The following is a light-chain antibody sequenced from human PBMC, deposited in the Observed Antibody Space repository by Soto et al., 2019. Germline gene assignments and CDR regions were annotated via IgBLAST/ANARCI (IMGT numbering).Light chain of an antibody. CDR1: SSDIGAYNY. Sequence: QSVLTQPASVSGSPGQSITISCTGTSSDIGAYNYVSWYQQHPGKAPKLMIYDVSNRPSGFSNRFSGSKSGNTASLTISGLQAEDEADYYCSSYTSSATYVFGTGTQLTVL. J-gene: IGLJ1*01. CDR2: DVS. V-gene: IGLV2-14*01. CDR3: SSYTSSATYV.